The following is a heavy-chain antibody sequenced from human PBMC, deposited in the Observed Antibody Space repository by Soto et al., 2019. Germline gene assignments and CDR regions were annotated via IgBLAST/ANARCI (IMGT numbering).Heavy chain of an antibody. J-gene: IGHJ5*02. D-gene: IGHD2-2*01. Sequence: XQRLCLACALSRASITWGDDSGNWLRQPPGKGLEWIGYIFHGGSTYYNPSLRSRVTISVDRSRTQFSLKMSSVTAADTAVYYCARGRVVVPDAVMFNCLDPWGQGALVTFPS. CDR3: ARGRVVVPDAVMFNCLDP. CDR1: RASITWGDDS. CDR2: IFHGGST. V-gene: IGHV4-30-2*01.